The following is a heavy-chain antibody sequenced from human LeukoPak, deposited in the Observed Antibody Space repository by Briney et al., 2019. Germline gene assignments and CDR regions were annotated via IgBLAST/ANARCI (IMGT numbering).Heavy chain of an antibody. CDR1: GFTFSDYW. Sequence: GGSLRLSCAVSGFTFSDYWMSWVRQAPGKGLESVANIKHDGSEKYCVDSLKGRFTISRDNAKNSLYLQMSSLRAEDTALYYCAKDNRGDYDPHFDYWGQGTLVTVSS. J-gene: IGHJ4*02. V-gene: IGHV3-7*03. CDR3: AKDNRGDYDPHFDY. D-gene: IGHD4-17*01. CDR2: IKHDGSEK.